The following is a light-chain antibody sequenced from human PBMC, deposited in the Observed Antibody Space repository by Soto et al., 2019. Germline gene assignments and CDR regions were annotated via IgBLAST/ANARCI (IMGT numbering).Light chain of an antibody. CDR2: EVS. CDR3: CSYASSSTLV. V-gene: IGLV2-23*02. Sequence: QSVLTQPASVSGSPGQSITISCTGTSSDVGSYNLVSWYQQHPGKAPKLMIYEVSKRRSGVSNRFSGYKSVNTASLTITGLQAEDEADYYCCSYASSSTLVFGGGTKLTVL. J-gene: IGLJ3*02. CDR1: SSDVGSYNL.